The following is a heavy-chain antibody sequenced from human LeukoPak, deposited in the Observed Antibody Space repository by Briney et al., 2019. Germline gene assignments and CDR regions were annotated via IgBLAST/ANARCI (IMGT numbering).Heavy chain of an antibody. Sequence: AGGSLRLSCAASGFTFSSYGMHWVRQAPGKGLEWVAFIRYDGSNKYYADSVKGRFTISRDNSKNTLYLQMNSLRAEDTAVYYCAKVSVPWAPSHGEWALDYWGQGTLVTVSS. CDR1: GFTFSSYG. D-gene: IGHD1-26*01. V-gene: IGHV3-30*02. CDR2: IRYDGSNK. CDR3: AKVSVPWAPSHGEWALDY. J-gene: IGHJ4*02.